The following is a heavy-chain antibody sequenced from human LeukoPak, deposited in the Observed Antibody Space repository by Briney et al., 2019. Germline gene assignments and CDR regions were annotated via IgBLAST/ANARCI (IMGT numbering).Heavy chain of an antibody. D-gene: IGHD5-18*01. Sequence: SETLSLTCTVSGGSISSGGYYWSWIRQHPGKGLEWIGYIYYSGSTYYNPSLKSRVTISVDTSKNQFSLKLSSVTAADTAVYYCARLDDGYGYLFDYWGQGTLVTVSS. CDR3: ARLDDGYGYLFDY. V-gene: IGHV4-31*03. J-gene: IGHJ4*02. CDR1: GGSISSGGYY. CDR2: IYYSGST.